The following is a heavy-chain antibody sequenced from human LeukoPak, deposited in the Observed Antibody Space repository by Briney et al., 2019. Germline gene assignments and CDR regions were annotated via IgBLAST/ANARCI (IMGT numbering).Heavy chain of an antibody. J-gene: IGHJ4*02. CDR2: IKQDGSEK. D-gene: IGHD3-10*01. CDR1: GFTLSSYW. V-gene: IGHV3-7*01. CDR3: ARYIETPRRGLDY. Sequence: GGSLRLSCAASGFTLSSYWMSWVRQAPGKGLEWVARIKQDGSEKHYVDSVKGRFTISRDNAKNSVYLQMNTLRAEDTAVYQCARYIETPRRGLDYWGQGTLVTVSS.